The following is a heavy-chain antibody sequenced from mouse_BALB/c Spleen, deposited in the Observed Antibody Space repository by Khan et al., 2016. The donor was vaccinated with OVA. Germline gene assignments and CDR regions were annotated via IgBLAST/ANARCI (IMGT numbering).Heavy chain of an antibody. Sequence: EVELVESGGDVVKPGGSLKLSCAASGFTFSTYGMSWVRQTPDKRLEWVATVSTGGHYTYYPDTVKGRFTISRDNAKNTLYLQMSSLESEDTAMFYCARLAYYYGSEGFAYWGQGTLVTVSA. CDR1: GFTFSTYG. CDR3: ARLAYYYGSEGFAY. D-gene: IGHD1-1*01. CDR2: VSTGGHYT. J-gene: IGHJ3*01. V-gene: IGHV5-6*01.